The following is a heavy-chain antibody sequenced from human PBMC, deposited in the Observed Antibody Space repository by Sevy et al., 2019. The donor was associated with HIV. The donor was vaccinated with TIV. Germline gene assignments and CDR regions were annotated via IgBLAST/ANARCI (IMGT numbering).Heavy chain of an antibody. Sequence: GGSLRLSCAVSGFSFSHYAFHWVRQAPGKGLEWVSLISYDGTYKYYADSVKGRLTISRDNSKNTLYLQMNSQRGNDTAVYYCARVAVSYCTNDCYHRFDYWGPGALVTVSS. CDR3: ARVAVSYCTNDCYHRFDY. J-gene: IGHJ4*02. CDR1: GFSFSHYA. D-gene: IGHD2-8*01. V-gene: IGHV3-30-3*01. CDR2: ISYDGTYK.